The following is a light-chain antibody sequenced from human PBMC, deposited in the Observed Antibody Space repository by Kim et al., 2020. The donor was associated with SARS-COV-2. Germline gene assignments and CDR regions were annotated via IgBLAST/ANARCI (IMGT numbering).Light chain of an antibody. CDR1: SLRSYY. CDR3: NSRDSNDNVV. CDR2: GKN. V-gene: IGLV3-19*01. J-gene: IGLJ2*01. Sequence: VALGQTVSITCKGDSLRSYYATWYQQKPGKAPILVIYGKNNRPSGIPDRFSGSSSGNTASLTITGTQAGDEADYYCNSRDSNDNVVFGGGTQLTVL.